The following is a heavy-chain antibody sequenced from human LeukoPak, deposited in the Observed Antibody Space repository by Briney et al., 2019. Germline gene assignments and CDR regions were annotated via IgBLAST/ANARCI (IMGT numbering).Heavy chain of an antibody. Sequence: GESLKISCKGSGYSFTSYWIGWVRQMPGKGLEWMGIIYPGDSDTRYSPSFQGQVTISADKSISTAYLQWSSLKASDTAMYYCARLRNYGSGSFPSYWFDPWGQGTLVTVSS. CDR2: IYPGDSDT. CDR1: GYSFTSYW. V-gene: IGHV5-51*01. D-gene: IGHD3-10*01. J-gene: IGHJ5*02. CDR3: ARLRNYGSGSFPSYWFDP.